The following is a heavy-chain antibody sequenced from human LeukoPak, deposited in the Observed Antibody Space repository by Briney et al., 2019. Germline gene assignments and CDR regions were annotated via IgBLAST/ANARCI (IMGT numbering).Heavy chain of an antibody. Sequence: ASVKVSCKASGYTFISYGISWVRQAPGQGLEWMGWISAYNGNTNYAQKLQGRVTITTDTSMSTAYMELRSLSSDDTDVYYCARVPPSVLLAKRYYYYSSGISTGWFDPWGQGTLVTVSS. CDR1: GYTFISYG. CDR3: ARVPPSVLLAKRYYYYSSGISTGWFDP. J-gene: IGHJ5*02. D-gene: IGHD3-22*01. CDR2: ISAYNGNT. V-gene: IGHV1-18*01.